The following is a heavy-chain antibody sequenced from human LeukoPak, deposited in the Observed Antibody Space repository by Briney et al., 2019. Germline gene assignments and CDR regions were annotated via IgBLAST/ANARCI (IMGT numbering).Heavy chain of an antibody. Sequence: KPSETLSLTCTVSGGSISSISYYWGWIRQPPGKGLEWIGSIYYSGSTSYNPSLKSRVTISIDTSKNQFSLKLSSVTAADTAVYYCARPLYYYDNSGYYLWGQGTLVTVSS. CDR2: IYYSGST. CDR3: ARPLYYYDNSGYYL. CDR1: GGSISSISYY. D-gene: IGHD3-22*01. J-gene: IGHJ4*02. V-gene: IGHV4-39*01.